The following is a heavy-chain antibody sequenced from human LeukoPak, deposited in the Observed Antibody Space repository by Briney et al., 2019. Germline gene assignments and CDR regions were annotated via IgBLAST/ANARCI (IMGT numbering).Heavy chain of an antibody. CDR2: INPNSGGT. CDR1: GYTFTGYH. CDR3: ARDSAFSMVRASER. J-gene: IGHJ4*02. D-gene: IGHD3-10*01. Sequence: ASVKVSCKASGYTFTGYHMHWVRQAPGQGLEWMGWINPNSGGTNYAQKFQGRVTMTRDTSISTAYMELSRLRSEDTAVYYCARDSAFSMVRASERWGQGTLVTVSS. V-gene: IGHV1-2*02.